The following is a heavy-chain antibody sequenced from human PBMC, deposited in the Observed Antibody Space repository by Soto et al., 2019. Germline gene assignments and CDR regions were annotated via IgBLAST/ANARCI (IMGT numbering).Heavy chain of an antibody. CDR3: ARVHKEERFTVPRDLYDY. CDR2: IYHSGTT. CDR1: GGSLSSFY. Sequence: SETLSLTCTVSGGSLSSFYWGWIRRPPGKGLEWIGYIYHSGTTRYNSSLKSRVTMSVDSSKNEFSLKLTSVTAADTATYYCARVHKEERFTVPRDLYDYSAHGTLVIVSS. D-gene: IGHD1-1*01. J-gene: IGHJ4*01. V-gene: IGHV4-59*01.